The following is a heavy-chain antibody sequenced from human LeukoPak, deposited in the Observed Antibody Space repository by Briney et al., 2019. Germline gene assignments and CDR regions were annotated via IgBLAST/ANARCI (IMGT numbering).Heavy chain of an antibody. J-gene: IGHJ3*02. Sequence: SETLSLTCTVSGGSISSGGYYWSWIRQPPGKGLEWIGEINHSGSTNYNPSLKSRVTISVDTSKNQFSLKLSSVTAADTAVYYCARYDSSGLDAFDIWGQGTMVTVSS. CDR1: GGSISSGGYY. CDR2: INHSGST. V-gene: IGHV4-39*07. D-gene: IGHD3-22*01. CDR3: ARYDSSGLDAFDI.